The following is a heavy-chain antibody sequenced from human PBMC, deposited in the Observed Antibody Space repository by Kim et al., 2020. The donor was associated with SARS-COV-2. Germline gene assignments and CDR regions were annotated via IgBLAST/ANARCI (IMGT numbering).Heavy chain of an antibody. D-gene: IGHD1-26*01. CDR3: TRDLLYGGSYKGIGY. J-gene: IGHJ4*02. CDR1: GFTFGDYA. Sequence: GGSLRLSCTASGFTFGDYAMSWVRQAPGKGLEWVGFIRSKAYGGTTEYAASVKGRFTVSIDDSKSIAYLQMHSLKTEDTAVYYCTRDLLYGGSYKGIGYWGQGPLVTVSS. V-gene: IGHV3-49*04. CDR2: IRSKAYGGTT.